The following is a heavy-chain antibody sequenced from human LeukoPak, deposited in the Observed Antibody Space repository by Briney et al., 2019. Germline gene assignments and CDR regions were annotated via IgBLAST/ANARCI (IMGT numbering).Heavy chain of an antibody. CDR3: ARDNRYYDILTGYLSSGMDV. Sequence: GRSLRLSCAASGFTFSSYGMHWVRQAPGKGLEWVAVIWYDGSNKYYADSVKGRFTIFRDNSKNTLYLQMNSLRAEDTAVYYCARDNRYYDILTGYLSSGMDVWGQGTTVTVSS. CDR2: IWYDGSNK. D-gene: IGHD3-9*01. J-gene: IGHJ6*02. CDR1: GFTFSSYG. V-gene: IGHV3-33*01.